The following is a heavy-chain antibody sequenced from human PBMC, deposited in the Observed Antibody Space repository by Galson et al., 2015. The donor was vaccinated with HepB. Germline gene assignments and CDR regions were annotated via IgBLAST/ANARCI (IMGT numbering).Heavy chain of an antibody. CDR1: GFTFSSYA. J-gene: IGHJ3*02. Sequence: SLRLSCAASGFTFSSYAMDWVRQAPGKGLEWVSHISDSGGSAYYADSVKGRFIVSKDNSKNTLYLQMNSLRAEDTAVYYCAKGPFYDSNGFYHGDAFDIWGRGTMVTVSS. V-gene: IGHV3-23*01. CDR2: ISDSGGSA. CDR3: AKGPFYDSNGFYHGDAFDI. D-gene: IGHD3-22*01.